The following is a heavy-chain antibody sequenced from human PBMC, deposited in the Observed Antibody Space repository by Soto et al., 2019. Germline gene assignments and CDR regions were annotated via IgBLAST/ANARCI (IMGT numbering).Heavy chain of an antibody. J-gene: IGHJ6*02. V-gene: IGHV1-69*02. D-gene: IGHD2-2*01. Sequence: QVQLVQSGAEVKKPGSSVKVSCKGSGGTFNRYTITWVRQAPGQGLEWMGRLIPMFGIASYAQNFQGRVTISLRSEDTAVYYCARDSGRSDVLPAALSASDVWGQGTTVTVSS. CDR3: SASDV. CDR2: LIPMFGIA. CDR1: GGTFNRYT.